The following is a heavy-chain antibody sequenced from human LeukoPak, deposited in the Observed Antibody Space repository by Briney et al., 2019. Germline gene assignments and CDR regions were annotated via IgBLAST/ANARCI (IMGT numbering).Heavy chain of an antibody. V-gene: IGHV3-30*02. Sequence: PGGSLRLSCAASGFTFSSYGMHWVRQAPGKGLEWVAFIRYDGSNKYYADSVKGRFTISRDNAKNSLSLQMNSLRADDTAVYYCARPSSYGGPWGSDHWGQGTLVTVSS. CDR1: GFTFSSYG. J-gene: IGHJ4*02. CDR3: ARPSSYGGPWGSDH. CDR2: IRYDGSNK. D-gene: IGHD2-15*01.